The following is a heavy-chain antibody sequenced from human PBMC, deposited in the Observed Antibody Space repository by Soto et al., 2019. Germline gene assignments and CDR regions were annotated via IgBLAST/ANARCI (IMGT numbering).Heavy chain of an antibody. CDR1: GFTFSSYG. J-gene: IGHJ4*02. Sequence: QVQLVESGGGVVQPGRSLRLSCAASGFTFSSYGMHWVRQAPGKGLEWVAVISYDGSNKYYADSVKGRFTISSDNSKNTLELQMNSLRAEDTAVYYCAKARSGWYHDYWGQGTLVTVSS. D-gene: IGHD6-19*01. CDR3: AKARSGWYHDY. V-gene: IGHV3-30*18. CDR2: ISYDGSNK.